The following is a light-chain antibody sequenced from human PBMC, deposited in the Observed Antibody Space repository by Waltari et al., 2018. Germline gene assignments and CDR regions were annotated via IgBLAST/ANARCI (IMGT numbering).Light chain of an antibody. CDR3: QQYYSIALD. CDR2: TAS. CDR1: QRIGNS. Sequence: DIQMTQSPSSLSASVGDRVTITCRASQRIGNSVVWYQQKPGKAPKPLLSTASKLESGVPSRFSGSGSGTEYTLTISSLQPEDFATYYCQQYYSIALDFGGGTKVEIK. V-gene: IGKV1-NL1*01. J-gene: IGKJ4*01.